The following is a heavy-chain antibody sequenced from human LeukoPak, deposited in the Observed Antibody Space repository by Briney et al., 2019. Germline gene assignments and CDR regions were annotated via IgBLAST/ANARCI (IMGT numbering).Heavy chain of an antibody. V-gene: IGHV1-18*01. J-gene: IGHJ4*02. CDR1: GYTFTSYG. Sequence: ASVKVSCKASGYTFTSYGISWVRQAPGQGLEWMGWISAYNGNTNYAQKLQGRVTITADESTSTAYMELSSLRSDDTAVYYCARDSRDGYIFDYWGQGTLVTVSS. CDR2: ISAYNGNT. CDR3: ARDSRDGYIFDY. D-gene: IGHD5-24*01.